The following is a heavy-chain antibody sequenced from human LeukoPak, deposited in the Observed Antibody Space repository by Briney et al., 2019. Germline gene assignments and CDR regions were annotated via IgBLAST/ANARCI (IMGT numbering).Heavy chain of an antibody. CDR1: GFTFSSYA. CDR2: ISFDGSNK. J-gene: IGHJ6*02. CDR3: AKDPPLPIAAAGTPYYYYYGMDV. D-gene: IGHD6-13*01. Sequence: GGSLRLSCAASGFTFSSYAMHWVRQAPGKGLEWVAVISFDGSNKYYADSVKGRFTISRDNSKNMLYLQMNSLRAEDTAVYYCAKDPPLPIAAAGTPYYYYYGMDVWGQGTTVTVSS. V-gene: IGHV3-30-3*01.